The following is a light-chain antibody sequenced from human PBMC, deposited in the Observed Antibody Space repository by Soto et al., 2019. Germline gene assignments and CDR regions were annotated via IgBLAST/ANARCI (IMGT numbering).Light chain of an antibody. V-gene: IGLV2-11*01. CDR1: SSDVGSYKY. CDR3: CSFVDSDTVL. J-gene: IGLJ3*02. Sequence: QSALTQPRSVSGSPGQSVTIACTGTSSDVGSYKYVSWYQHHPGKAPKLMIFDVNKRPSGVPDRFSGSNSGNAASLTISGFQPEDEADYFCCSFVDSDTVLFGGGTKLTVL. CDR2: DVN.